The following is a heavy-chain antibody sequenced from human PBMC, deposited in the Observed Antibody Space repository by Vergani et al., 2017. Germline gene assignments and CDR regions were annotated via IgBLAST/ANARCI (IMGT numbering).Heavy chain of an antibody. CDR2: IYYSGRT. CDR3: AIGNDYGDLPFDY. Sequence: QVQLQESGPGLVKPSQTLSLTCTVSGGSISSGGYYWSWRRQHPGKGLEWIGYIYYSGRTYYNPSLKSRVTISVDTSKNQFSLKLSSVTAADTAVYYCAIGNDYGDLPFDYWGQGTLVTVSS. CDR1: GGSISSGGYY. D-gene: IGHD4-17*01. J-gene: IGHJ4*02. V-gene: IGHV4-31*03.